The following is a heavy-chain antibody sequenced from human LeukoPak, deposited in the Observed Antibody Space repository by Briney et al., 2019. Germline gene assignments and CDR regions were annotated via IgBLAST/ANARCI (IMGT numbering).Heavy chain of an antibody. CDR3: ARDRGWYDY. CDR2: IKQDGSEK. D-gene: IGHD6-19*01. J-gene: IGHJ4*02. CDR1: GFTFSSYW. V-gene: IGHV3-7*03. Sequence: GGSLRLSCADSGFTFSSYWMSWVRQAPGKGLEWVANIKQDGSEKYYVDSVEGRFTISRDNAKNSLYLQMNSLRVEDTAVYYCARDRGWYDYWGQGTLVTVSS.